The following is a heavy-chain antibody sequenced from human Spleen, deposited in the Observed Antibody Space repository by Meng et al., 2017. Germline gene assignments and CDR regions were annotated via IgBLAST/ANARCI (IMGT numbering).Heavy chain of an antibody. V-gene: IGHV1-69*13. J-gene: IGHJ4*02. CDR3: TRKAGNCISTTCYSLDY. D-gene: IGHD2-2*01. Sequence: SVKVSCKALGGIFSNYVIGWVRQAPGQGLEWMGGINAVFGTTNYAQKFQDRVTITSDESTSTVYMQLTRLTSEDTAVYFCTRKAGNCISTTCYSLDYWGQGTLVTVSS. CDR2: INAVFGTT. CDR1: GGIFSNYV.